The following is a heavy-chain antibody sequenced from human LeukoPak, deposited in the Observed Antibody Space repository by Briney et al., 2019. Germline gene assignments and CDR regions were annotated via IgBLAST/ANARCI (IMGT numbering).Heavy chain of an antibody. Sequence: GGSLRLSCATSGFVFSDYCIHWVRQAPGKGLEWVAFIRYDGSDPNYPDSVKGRFTISRDNSKNMVQLQMNSLRVEDTAVYYCAQDRFCSSDCCSFGTTWFDPWGEGNLVTVSS. D-gene: IGHD2-2*01. CDR3: AQDRFCSSDCCSFGTTWFDP. V-gene: IGHV3-30*02. CDR1: GFVFSDYC. CDR2: IRYDGSDP. J-gene: IGHJ5*02.